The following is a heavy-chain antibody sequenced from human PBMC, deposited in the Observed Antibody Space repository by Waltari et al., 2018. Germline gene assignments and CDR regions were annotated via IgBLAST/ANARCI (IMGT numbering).Heavy chain of an antibody. J-gene: IGHJ3*02. CDR1: GYTFTGYY. Sequence: QVQLVQSGAEVKKPGASVKVSCKASGYTFTGYYMHWVRQPPGQGLEWLGWINPNSGGTNYGKKFQGRVTMTRDTSISTAYMELSRLRSDDTAVYYCARVAGGLYDAFDIWGQGTMVTVSS. D-gene: IGHD3-10*01. V-gene: IGHV1-2*02. CDR3: ARVAGGLYDAFDI. CDR2: INPNSGGT.